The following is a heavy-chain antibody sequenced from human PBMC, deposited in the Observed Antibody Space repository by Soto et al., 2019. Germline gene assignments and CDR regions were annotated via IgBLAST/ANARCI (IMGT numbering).Heavy chain of an antibody. J-gene: IGHJ4*02. CDR1: GGSISSYY. CDR3: ARGSSLGGSYGY. Sequence: QVQLQESGPGLVKPSETLSLTCTVSGGSISSYYWSWIRRPPGKGLEWIGYSNYSGSTNYNPSLKSRVTISVDTSKNQFSLKLSSVTAADTAVYYCARGSSLGGSYGYWGQGTLVTVSS. V-gene: IGHV4-59*01. D-gene: IGHD1-26*01. CDR2: SNYSGST.